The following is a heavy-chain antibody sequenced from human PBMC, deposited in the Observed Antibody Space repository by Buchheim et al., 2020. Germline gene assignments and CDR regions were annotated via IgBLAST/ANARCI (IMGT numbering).Heavy chain of an antibody. V-gene: IGHV3-48*01. J-gene: IGHJ3*02. Sequence: EVQLVESGGGLVQPGGSLRLSCAASGFTFSSYSMTWVRQAPGKGREWGSYISGSSSTIYYADSVKGRVTLSRDNAKNSRYLPMNSLRAEDTAVYYCARDRYFAYDIWGQGT. CDR2: ISGSSSTI. CDR3: ARDRYFAYDI. D-gene: IGHD3-16*02. CDR1: GFTFSSYS.